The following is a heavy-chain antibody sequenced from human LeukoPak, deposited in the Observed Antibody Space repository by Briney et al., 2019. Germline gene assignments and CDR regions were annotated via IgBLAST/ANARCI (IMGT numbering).Heavy chain of an antibody. CDR2: ISGSGANT. Sequence: GGSLRLSCAASGFTFSSSAMGWVRQAPGKGLEWVSAISGSGANTYYADSVKGRFTISRDNSKNTLSLQMNTLRTDDTAVYYCAKGRALEVVAAFNYWGQGTVVTVSS. CDR3: AKGRALEVVAAFNY. D-gene: IGHD2-15*01. V-gene: IGHV3-23*01. J-gene: IGHJ4*02. CDR1: GFTFSSSA.